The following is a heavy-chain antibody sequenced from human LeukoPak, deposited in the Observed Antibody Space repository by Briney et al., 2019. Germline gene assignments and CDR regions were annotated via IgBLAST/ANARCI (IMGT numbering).Heavy chain of an antibody. D-gene: IGHD5/OR15-5a*01. V-gene: IGHV3-74*01. J-gene: IGHJ3*01. Sequence: GGSLRLSCTASGFSLNKHWMHWVRQAPGGGLLWVSRIDNDGGGSDSADSVRGRFTISRDKARNTLYLQMESLRAEDTAVYYCARPPDSVANAYDVWGQGTMVTVSS. CDR1: GFSLNKHW. CDR2: IDNDGGGS. CDR3: ARPPDSVANAYDV.